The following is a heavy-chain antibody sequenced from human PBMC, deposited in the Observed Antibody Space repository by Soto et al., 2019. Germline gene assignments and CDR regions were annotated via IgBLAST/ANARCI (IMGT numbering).Heavy chain of an antibody. D-gene: IGHD2-2*01. CDR2: ISSSSSYT. Sequence: PGGSLRLSCAASGFTFSDYYMSWIRQAPGKGLEWVSYISSSSSYTNYADSVKGRFTISRDNAKNSLYLQMNSLRAEDTAVYYCARIVSGYQLLSGAFDIWGQGTMVTVS. CDR3: ARIVSGYQLLSGAFDI. J-gene: IGHJ3*02. V-gene: IGHV3-11*06. CDR1: GFTFSDYY.